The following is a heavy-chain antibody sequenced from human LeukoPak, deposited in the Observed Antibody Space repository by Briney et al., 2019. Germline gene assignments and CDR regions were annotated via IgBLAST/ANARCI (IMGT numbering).Heavy chain of an antibody. CDR3: ASRYGGYGHLDY. CDR2: ISSSSSYI. V-gene: IGHV3-21*01. J-gene: IGHJ4*02. Sequence: GGSLRLSCAASGFTFSSYSMNWVRQAPGKGLEWVSSISSSSSYIYYADSVKGRFTISRDNAKNSLYLQMYSLRAEDTAVYYCASRYGGYGHLDYWGQGTLVTVSS. D-gene: IGHD5-12*01. CDR1: GFTFSSYS.